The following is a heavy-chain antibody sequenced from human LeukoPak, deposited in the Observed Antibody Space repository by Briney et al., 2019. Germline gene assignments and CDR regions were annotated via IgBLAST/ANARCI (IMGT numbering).Heavy chain of an antibody. CDR2: ISWNSGSI. CDR1: GFTFDDYA. V-gene: IGHV3-9*01. Sequence: PGGSLRLSCAASGFTFDDYAMHWVRQAPGKGLERVSGISWNSGSIGYADSVKGRFTISRDNAKNSLYLQMNSLRAEDTASYYCVSGYWDERVFDYWGQGTLVTVSS. D-gene: IGHD3-3*01. J-gene: IGHJ4*02. CDR3: VSGYWDERVFDY.